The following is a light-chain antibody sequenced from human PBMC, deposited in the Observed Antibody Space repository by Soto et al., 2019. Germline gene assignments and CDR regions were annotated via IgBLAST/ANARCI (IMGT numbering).Light chain of an antibody. CDR3: QQFNNHPRT. Sequence: AIQLTQSPSSLSASVGNKATLTCRASQDISSDLVWYQQKPGEAPKVLIYDASKLESGVPSSFSGGGSGTDFTLTIRNLQPEDLATYHCQQFNNHPRTFGQGTKLEIK. CDR1: QDISSD. J-gene: IGKJ2*01. CDR2: DAS. V-gene: IGKV1D-13*01.